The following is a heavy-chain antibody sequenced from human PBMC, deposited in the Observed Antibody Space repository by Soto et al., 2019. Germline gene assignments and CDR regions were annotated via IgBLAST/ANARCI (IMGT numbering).Heavy chain of an antibody. CDR3: ARVGGCTNGVCYKYFDY. CDR1: GGSISSGDYY. J-gene: IGHJ4*02. D-gene: IGHD2-8*01. CDR2: IYYSGST. V-gene: IGHV4-30-4*01. Sequence: KASETLSLTCTVSGGSISSGDYYWSWIRQPPGKGLEWIGYIYYSGSTYYNPSLKSRVTISVDTSKNQFSLKLSSVTAADTAVYYCARVGGCTNGVCYKYFDYWGQGTLVTVSS.